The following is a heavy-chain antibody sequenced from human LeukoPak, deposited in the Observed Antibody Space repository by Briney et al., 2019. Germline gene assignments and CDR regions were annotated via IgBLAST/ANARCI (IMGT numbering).Heavy chain of an antibody. CDR2: ISTFNGNT. CDR3: ARERGVAAGDTWYFDL. V-gene: IGHV1-18*01. Sequence: ASVKVSCKASGYTFTSYGVSWVRQAPGQGLEWMGWISTFNGNTNYAQNLQGRVTMTTDTSTSTAYMELRSLRSDDTAVYYCARERGVAAGDTWYFDLWGRGTLVTVSS. D-gene: IGHD3-10*01. J-gene: IGHJ2*01. CDR1: GYTFTSYG.